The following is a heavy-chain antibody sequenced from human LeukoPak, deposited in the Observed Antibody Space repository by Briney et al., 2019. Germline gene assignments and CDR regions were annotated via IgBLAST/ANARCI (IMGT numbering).Heavy chain of an antibody. CDR2: INHRGDT. D-gene: IGHD1-1*01. CDR3: ARGPTISETGYFDF. J-gene: IGHJ4*03. Sequence: SETLPLTCAVYGESFSAYYWSWIRQSPGKGLEWIAEINHRGDTNYNPPVKSRVTISIDTSKHQFSLKVRSLTAADTAVYYCARGPTISETGYFDFWGQGALVTVSS. V-gene: IGHV4-34*01. CDR1: GESFSAYY.